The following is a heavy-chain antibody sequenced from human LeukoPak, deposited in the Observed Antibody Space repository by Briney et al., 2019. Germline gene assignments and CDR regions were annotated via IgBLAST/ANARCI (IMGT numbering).Heavy chain of an antibody. CDR1: GGTISSYY. J-gene: IGHJ4*02. CDR3: ARWYSSGWAFDY. V-gene: IGHV4-59*08. Sequence: PSETLSLTCTVSGGTISSYYWNWLRQPPGKALEWIGYIHYSESTKYNPALKSRVTISVDTSKNQFSLKLSYVTAADTAVYYCARWYSSGWAFDYWGQGTLVTVSS. D-gene: IGHD6-19*01. CDR2: IHYSEST.